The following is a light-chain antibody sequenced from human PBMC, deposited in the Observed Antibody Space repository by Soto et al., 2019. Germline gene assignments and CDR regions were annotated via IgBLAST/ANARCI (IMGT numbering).Light chain of an antibody. CDR1: SSDVGGYNY. V-gene: IGLV2-8*01. Sequence: QSALTQPASASGSPGQSVTISSTGTSSDVGGYNYVSWYQQHPGKAPKLMIYEVSKRPSGVPDRFSGSKSGNTASLTVSGLQAEDEADYYCSSYAGNKNVFGTGTKVTVL. J-gene: IGLJ1*01. CDR2: EVS. CDR3: SSYAGNKNV.